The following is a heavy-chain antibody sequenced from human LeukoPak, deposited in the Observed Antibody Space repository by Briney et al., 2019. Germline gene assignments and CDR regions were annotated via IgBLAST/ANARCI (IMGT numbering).Heavy chain of an antibody. J-gene: IGHJ4*02. CDR3: AKRWFGAELIDY. V-gene: IGHV3-23*01. Sequence: GGSLRLSCAASGFIVSSIYMNWVRQAPGKGLEWVSAISGSGGSTYYADSVKGRFTISRDNSKNTLYLQMNSLRAEDTAVYYCAKRWFGAELIDYWGQGTLVTVSS. CDR1: GFIVSSIY. D-gene: IGHD3-10*01. CDR2: ISGSGGST.